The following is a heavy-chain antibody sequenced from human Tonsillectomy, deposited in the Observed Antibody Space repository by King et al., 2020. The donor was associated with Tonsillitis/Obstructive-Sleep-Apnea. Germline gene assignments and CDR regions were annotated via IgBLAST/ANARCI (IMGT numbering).Heavy chain of an antibody. CDR2: IGSSGATI. D-gene: IGHD1-26*01. V-gene: IGHV3-23*04. CDR1: GFTFSSYG. CDR3: VKISLSGSYSCY. J-gene: IGHJ4*02. Sequence: EVQLVESGGGLVQPGGSLRLSCAASGFTFSSYGMSWVRQAPGKGLEWVSAIGSSGATIYYADSVNGRFTISRDNSKNTMYLQMNSLTAEDTAIYFCVKISLSGSYSCYWGQGTPVTVSS.